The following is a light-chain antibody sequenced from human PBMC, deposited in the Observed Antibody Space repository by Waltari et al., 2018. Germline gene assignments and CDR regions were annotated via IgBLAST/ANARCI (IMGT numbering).Light chain of an antibody. Sequence: QSALTHPASVSGDPGQSITISCTGTRSDVGGYDFVFWYQQYPGQAPQLIIYDVYYRPSGVSQRFSASKSGDTASLTISGLQTDDEADYYCSSYTSISTSVVFGGGTKLTVL. CDR2: DVY. J-gene: IGLJ2*01. CDR1: RSDVGGYDF. V-gene: IGLV2-14*03. CDR3: SSYTSISTSVV.